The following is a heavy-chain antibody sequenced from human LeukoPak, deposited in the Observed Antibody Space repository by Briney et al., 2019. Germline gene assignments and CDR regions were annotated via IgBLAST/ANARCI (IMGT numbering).Heavy chain of an antibody. CDR3: ARGTQHTRVGFPSLDY. CDR2: IYHSGST. Sequence: PSETLSLTCAVSGGSISTIGYSWSWIRRPPGKGLEWIGYIYHSGSTYYNPSLKSRVTISLDSSKNQFSLKLSSVTAADTAVYYCARGTQHTRVGFPSLDYWGQGTLVTVSS. D-gene: IGHD3-10*01. V-gene: IGHV4-30-2*01. CDR1: GGSISTIGYS. J-gene: IGHJ4*02.